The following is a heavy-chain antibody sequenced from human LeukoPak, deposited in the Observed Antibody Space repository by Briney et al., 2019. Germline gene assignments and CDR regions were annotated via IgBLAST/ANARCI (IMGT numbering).Heavy chain of an antibody. CDR1: GFTVSSNY. CDR2: IFSGGTT. Sequence: GGSLRLSCAASGFTVSSNYMSWVRQAPGKGLEWVSVIFSGGTTYYADSVKGGFTIPRDNSKNTLYFQMNSLRVEDTAVYYCARGSTITSAPGAFDIWGQGTVVTVSS. CDR3: ARGSTITSAPGAFDI. D-gene: IGHD6-25*01. J-gene: IGHJ3*02. V-gene: IGHV3-53*01.